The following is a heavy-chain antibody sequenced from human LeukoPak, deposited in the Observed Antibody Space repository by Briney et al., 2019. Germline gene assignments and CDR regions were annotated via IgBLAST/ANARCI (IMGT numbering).Heavy chain of an antibody. CDR2: ISWNSGSI. J-gene: IGHJ4*02. CDR3: ARLAGRFAQGPYYFDY. CDR1: GFTFDDYA. Sequence: PGGSLRLSCAASGFTFDDYAMHWVRQAPGKGLEWVSGISWNSGSIGYADSVKGRFTISRDNAKNSLYLQMNSLRAEDTALYYCARLAGRFAQGPYYFDYWGQGTLVTVSS. D-gene: IGHD3-10*01. V-gene: IGHV3-9*01.